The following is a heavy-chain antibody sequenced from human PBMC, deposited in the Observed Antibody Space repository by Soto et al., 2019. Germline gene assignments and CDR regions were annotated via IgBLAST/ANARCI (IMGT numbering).Heavy chain of an antibody. V-gene: IGHV4-30-4*01. Sequence: SESLSLTCTVSGGSISSGDYYWSWIRQPPGKGLEWIGYIYYSGSTYYNPSLKSRVTISVDTSKNQFSLKLSSVTAADTAVYYCARRPREFRWFDPWGQGTLVTVSS. J-gene: IGHJ5*02. CDR3: ARRPREFRWFDP. CDR2: IYYSGST. D-gene: IGHD2-21*01. CDR1: GGSISSGDYY.